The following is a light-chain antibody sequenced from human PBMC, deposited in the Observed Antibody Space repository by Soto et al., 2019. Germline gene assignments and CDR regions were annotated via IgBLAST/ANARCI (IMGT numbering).Light chain of an antibody. J-gene: IGLJ7*01. V-gene: IGLV2-23*01. CDR1: SSDVGSYNL. CDR3: CSYAAGDSAV. Sequence: QSVLTQPASVSGSPGQSITISCTGTSSDVGSYNLVSWYQQHPGKAPKLMIFEDSKRPSGVSNRFSGSKSGNTASLTISGLQAEDEADYYCCSYAAGDSAVFGGGTQLTVL. CDR2: EDS.